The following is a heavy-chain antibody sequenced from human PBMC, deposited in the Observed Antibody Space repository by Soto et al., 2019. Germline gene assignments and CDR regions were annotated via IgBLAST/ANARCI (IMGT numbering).Heavy chain of an antibody. CDR3: AREDYYDSSD. J-gene: IGHJ1*01. D-gene: IGHD3-22*01. CDR1: GGSVSSGSYY. Sequence: QVQLQESGPGLVKPSETLYLTRTVSGGSVSSGSYYWSWIRQPPGKGLEWIGYIYYSGSTNYNPSLKSRVTISVDTSKNQFSLKLSSVTAADTAVYYCAREDYYDSSDWGQGTLVTVSS. V-gene: IGHV4-61*01. CDR2: IYYSGST.